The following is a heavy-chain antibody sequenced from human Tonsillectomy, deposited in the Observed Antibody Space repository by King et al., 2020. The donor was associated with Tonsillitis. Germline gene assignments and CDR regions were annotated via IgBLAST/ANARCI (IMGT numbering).Heavy chain of an antibody. J-gene: IGHJ4*02. Sequence: QLVESGGGLVQPGGSLRLSCAASGFTFSSYAMNWVRQAPGKGLEWVSTISGSGGGTYYADSVKGRFSVSRENSRNTLYLQMNSLRAEDTAVYYCAKAVDTAMVCLDYWGQGSLVTVSS. CDR1: GFTFSSYA. CDR3: AKAVDTAMVCLDY. V-gene: IGHV3-23*04. CDR2: ISGSGGGT. D-gene: IGHD5-18*01.